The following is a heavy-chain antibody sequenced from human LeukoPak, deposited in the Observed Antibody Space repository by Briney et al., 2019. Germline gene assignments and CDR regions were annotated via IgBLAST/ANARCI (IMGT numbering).Heavy chain of an antibody. CDR3: AKDQPVYPPVSSSDY. J-gene: IGHJ4*02. CDR2: ISGSGGST. CDR1: GFTLSTYW. Sequence: GGSLRLSCAASGFTLSTYWMSWVRQAPGKGLEWVSAISGSGGSTYHADSVKGRFTISRDNSKNTLYLQMNSLRAEDTAVYYCAKDQPVYPPVSSSDYWGQGTLVTVSS. V-gene: IGHV3-23*01. D-gene: IGHD6-6*01.